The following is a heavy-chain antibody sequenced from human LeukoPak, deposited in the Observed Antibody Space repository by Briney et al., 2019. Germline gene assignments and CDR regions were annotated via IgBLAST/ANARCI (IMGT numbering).Heavy chain of an antibody. CDR3: TTDSSLDFWSGR. V-gene: IGHV3-15*01. CDR2: IKSKTDGGTT. CDR1: GFTFSSYS. D-gene: IGHD3-3*01. Sequence: GGSLRLSCAASGFTFSSYSMNWVRQAPGKGLEWVGRIKSKTDGGTTDYAAPVKGRFTISRDDSKNTLYLQMNSLKTEDTAVYYCTTDSSLDFWSGRGGQGTLVTVSS. J-gene: IGHJ4*02.